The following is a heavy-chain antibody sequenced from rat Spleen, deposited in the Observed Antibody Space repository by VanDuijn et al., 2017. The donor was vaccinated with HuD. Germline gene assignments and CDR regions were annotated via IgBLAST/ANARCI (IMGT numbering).Heavy chain of an antibody. V-gene: IGHV2-41*01. CDR3: ARDTGAYVMDA. CDR1: GFSLTSYN. CDR2: IWNTGGT. J-gene: IGHJ4*01. Sequence: QVQLKESGPGLVQPSQTLSLTCTVAGFSLTSYNVHWVRQPPGKGLEWMGVIWNTGGTRYNSALKSRLSISKDTSKSQVFLKMNSLQTEDTATYYCARDTGAYVMDAWGQGASVTVSS. D-gene: IGHD4-2*01.